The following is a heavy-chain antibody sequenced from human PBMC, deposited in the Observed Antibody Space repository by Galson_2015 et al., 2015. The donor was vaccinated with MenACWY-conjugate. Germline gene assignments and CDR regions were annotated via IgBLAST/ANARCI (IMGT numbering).Heavy chain of an antibody. J-gene: IGHJ3*02. D-gene: IGHD3-16*01. CDR1: GFFFGGSW. CDR2: INRDGSDK. Sequence: SLRLSCAASGFFFGGSWMTWVRQAPGKGLEWVANINRDGSDKHYLDSVEGRFTISRDNAKNSLYLQMNSLSGDDTAVYYCVRDSSHTCLEKYLNGFETWGQGTLV. V-gene: IGHV3-7*03. CDR3: VRDSSHTCLEKYLNGFET.